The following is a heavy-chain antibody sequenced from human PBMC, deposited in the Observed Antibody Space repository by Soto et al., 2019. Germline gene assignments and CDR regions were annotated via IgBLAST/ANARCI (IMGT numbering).Heavy chain of an antibody. CDR2: ISNDGRNK. V-gene: IGHV3-30*18. Sequence: QVQLVESGGDVVQPGRSLRLPCAASGFTFSNYGMHWVRQAPGKGLEWVAVISNDGRNKSYADSVKGRFTISRDNSKNTLYLQMNSLRAEDTAMYYCAKIGKVTAHPLDYWGQGTLVTVSS. CDR1: GFTFSNYG. CDR3: AKIGKVTAHPLDY. J-gene: IGHJ4*02.